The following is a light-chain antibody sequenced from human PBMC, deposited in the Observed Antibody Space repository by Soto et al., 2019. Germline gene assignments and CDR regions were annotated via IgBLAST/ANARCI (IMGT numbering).Light chain of an antibody. V-gene: IGKV3-20*01. Sequence: EIVLTQSPGTLSLSPGERATLSCRASQSVSSSYLAWYQKKPGQAPRLLIYGASSRATGIPDRFSGSGSGTDFPLTISRLEPEDFAVYYCQQYGSSPYTFGQGTKLEIK. CDR3: QQYGSSPYT. CDR2: GAS. J-gene: IGKJ2*01. CDR1: QSVSSSY.